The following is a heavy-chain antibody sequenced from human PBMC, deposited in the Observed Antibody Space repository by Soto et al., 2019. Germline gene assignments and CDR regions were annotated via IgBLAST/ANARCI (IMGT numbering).Heavy chain of an antibody. V-gene: IGHV4-4*02. D-gene: IGHD3-9*01. CDR2: ISHSGIS. CDR3: ARVVLTITRGAFDA. CDR1: GGSISSSHC. J-gene: IGHJ3*01. Sequence: QVQLQESGPGLVKPSGTLSLTCAVSGGSISSSHCWTWVRQSPGKGLEYIGEISHSGISNSNPSLQSRVTLSVDKSKNHFSLTLPSVTAADMAVYYCARVVLTITRGAFDAWGQGTLVIVCS.